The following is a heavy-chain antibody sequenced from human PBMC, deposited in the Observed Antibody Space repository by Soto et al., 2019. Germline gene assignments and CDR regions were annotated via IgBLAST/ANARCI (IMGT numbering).Heavy chain of an antibody. CDR2: IYYSGST. Sequence: SETLSLTCTVSGGSISSSSYYWGWIRQPPGKGLEWIGSIYYSGSTYYNPSLKSRVTISVDTSKNQFSLKLSSVTAADTAVYYCARLGGYYQSLDPWGKGILVTVAS. D-gene: IGHD3-22*01. V-gene: IGHV4-39*01. CDR3: ARLGGYYQSLDP. CDR1: GGSISSSSYY. J-gene: IGHJ5*02.